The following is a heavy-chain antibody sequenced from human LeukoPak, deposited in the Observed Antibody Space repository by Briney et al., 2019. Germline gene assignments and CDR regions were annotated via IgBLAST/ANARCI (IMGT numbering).Heavy chain of an antibody. D-gene: IGHD4-23*01. CDR3: AKLTYGGNSGSYAFDI. Sequence: GGSLRLSCAASGFTFSSYAMSWVRQAPGKGLEWVSAISGSGGSTYYADSVKGRFTISRDNSKNTLYLQMNSLRAEDTVVYYCAKLTYGGNSGSYAFDIWGQGTMVTVSS. V-gene: IGHV3-23*01. CDR1: GFTFSSYA. CDR2: ISGSGGST. J-gene: IGHJ3*02.